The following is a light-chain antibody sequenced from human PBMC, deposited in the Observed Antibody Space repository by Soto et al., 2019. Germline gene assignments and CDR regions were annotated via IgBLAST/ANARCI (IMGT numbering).Light chain of an antibody. J-gene: IGKJ2*01. CDR1: QSLVHSDGNTY. V-gene: IGKV2-24*01. CDR3: MQATQYRPYT. Sequence: DIVLTQTPLSSPVTLGQPASISCRSSQSLVHSDGNTYLSWGQQRPGQTPRLLIYKFSNRFSGVPDRFCRSGAVTDFTLNISRVEAEDVGVYYCMQATQYRPYTFGQGTKLEIK. CDR2: KFS.